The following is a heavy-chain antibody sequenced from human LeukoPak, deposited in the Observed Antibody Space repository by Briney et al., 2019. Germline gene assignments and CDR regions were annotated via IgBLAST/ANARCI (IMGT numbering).Heavy chain of an antibody. J-gene: IGHJ4*02. Sequence: SETLSLTCPVSGGSLNSYYWSWIRPPPGKGLEWIGFITHSGGTDFDSSLGGRVTISVDTSKNQCSPKLSSVTAADTSVYYCARLISCSITACYFDYWGQGRLVTVSS. CDR2: ITHSGGT. CDR1: GGSLNSYY. CDR3: ARLISCSITACYFDY. D-gene: IGHD2/OR15-2a*01. V-gene: IGHV4-59*08.